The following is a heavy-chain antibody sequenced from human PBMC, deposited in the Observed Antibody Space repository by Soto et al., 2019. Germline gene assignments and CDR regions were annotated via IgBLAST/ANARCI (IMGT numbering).Heavy chain of an antibody. CDR2: ISGSDGKT. J-gene: IGHJ4*02. CDR3: ARWSYLDY. Sequence: DVQLWESGGGLVQPGGSLRLSGAASGFSFGSYALSWVRQAPGKGLEWVSTISGSDGKTFYADSVKGRFSIARDTSQSTLYLQMNSLRADDTAMYYCARWSYLDYWGQGTRVTVSS. CDR1: GFSFGSYA. D-gene: IGHD3-3*01. V-gene: IGHV3-23*01.